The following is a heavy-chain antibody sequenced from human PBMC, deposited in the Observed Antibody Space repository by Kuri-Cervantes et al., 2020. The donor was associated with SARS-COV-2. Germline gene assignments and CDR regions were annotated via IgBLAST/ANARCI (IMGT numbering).Heavy chain of an antibody. Sequence: SETLSLTCAVSGYSISSGYYWGWIRQPPGKGLEWIGSIYYSGSTYYNPSLKSRVTISVDTSKNQFSLKLSSVTAADTAVYYCARTSHYDFWGGHFIDYYYYYMDVWDKGTTVTVSS. D-gene: IGHD3-3*01. J-gene: IGHJ6*03. CDR3: ARTSHYDFWGGHFIDYYYYYMDV. CDR1: GYSISSGYY. V-gene: IGHV4-38-2*01. CDR2: IYYSGST.